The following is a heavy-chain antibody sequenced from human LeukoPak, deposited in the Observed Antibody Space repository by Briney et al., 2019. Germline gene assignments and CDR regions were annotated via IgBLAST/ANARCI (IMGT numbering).Heavy chain of an antibody. V-gene: IGHV3-53*05. Sequence: GGSLRLSCAASGFTVSSNYMSWVRQAPGKGLEWVSVIYSGGSTYYADSVKGRFTISRDNSRNTLYLQMGSLRAEDMAVYFCARSHTTVVFDYWGQGTLVTVSS. D-gene: IGHD4-23*01. CDR2: IYSGGST. CDR3: ARSHTTVVFDY. CDR1: GFTVSSNY. J-gene: IGHJ4*02.